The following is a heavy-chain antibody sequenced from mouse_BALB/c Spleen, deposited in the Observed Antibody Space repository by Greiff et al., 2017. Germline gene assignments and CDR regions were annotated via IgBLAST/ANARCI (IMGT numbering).Heavy chain of an antibody. CDR2: ILPGSGST. D-gene: IGHD2-1*01. CDR3: AHYGNLWDY. CDR1: GYTFSSYW. V-gene: IGHV1-9*01. Sequence: QVQLQQSGAELMKPGASVKISCKATGYTFSSYWIEWVKQRPGHGLEWIGEILPGSGSTNYNEKFKGKATFTADTSSYTAYMQLSSLTSEDSAVYYCAHYGNLWDYWGQGTSVTVSS. J-gene: IGHJ4*01.